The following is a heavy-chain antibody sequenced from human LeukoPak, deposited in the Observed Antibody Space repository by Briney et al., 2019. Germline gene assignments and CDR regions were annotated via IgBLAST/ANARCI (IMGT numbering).Heavy chain of an antibody. J-gene: IGHJ5*02. Sequence: PSETLSLTCTVSGGSISSYYWSWIRQPPGKGLEWIGYIYYSGSTNYNPSLKSRVTISVDTSKNQFSLKLSSVTAADTAVYYCARQFRDIVVVPAAITFDPWGQGTLVTVSS. CDR3: ARQFRDIVVVPAAITFDP. CDR1: GGSISSYY. CDR2: IYYSGST. V-gene: IGHV4-59*08. D-gene: IGHD2-2*02.